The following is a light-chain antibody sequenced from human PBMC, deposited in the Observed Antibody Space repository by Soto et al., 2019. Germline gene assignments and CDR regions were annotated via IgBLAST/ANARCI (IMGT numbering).Light chain of an antibody. CDR3: QSYDSSLSGYV. V-gene: IGLV1-40*01. CDR1: SSNIGAGYD. CDR2: GNS. Sequence: QSSLTHPPSVSGAPGQRVTISCTGSSSNIGAGYDVHWYQQLPGTAPKLLIYGNSNRPSGVPDRFSGSKSGISASLAITGLQAEDEADYYCQSYDSSLSGYVFGTGTRSPS. J-gene: IGLJ1*01.